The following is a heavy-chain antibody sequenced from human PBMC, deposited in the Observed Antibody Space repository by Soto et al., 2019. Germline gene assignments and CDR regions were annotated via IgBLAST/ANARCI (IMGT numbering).Heavy chain of an antibody. CDR3: AREGVAPYYYYGMDV. V-gene: IGHV1-18*01. CDR1: GYTFTRSG. D-gene: IGHD5-12*01. Sequence: ASVKVSCKASGYTFTRSGISWVRQAPGQGLEWMGWISTYNGDTNYAQTFQGRVTMTTDTSTSTVHMEVRSLRSDDTAVYYCAREGVAPYYYYGMDVWGQGTTVTAP. CDR2: ISTYNGDT. J-gene: IGHJ6*02.